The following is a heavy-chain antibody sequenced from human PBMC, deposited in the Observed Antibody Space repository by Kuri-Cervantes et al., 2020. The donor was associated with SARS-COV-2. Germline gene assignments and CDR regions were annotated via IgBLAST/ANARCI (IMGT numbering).Heavy chain of an antibody. D-gene: IGHD4-11*01. V-gene: IGHV3-74*01. Sequence: GESLKISCVASGFTFSSCWMHWVRQAPGKGLVWVSRLTNDGSDAIFADSVKGRFTISRDNAKNMLYLYMNSLRADDTAVYYCARDSMTTRDFDYWGQGTLVTVSS. CDR3: ARDSMTTRDFDY. J-gene: IGHJ4*02. CDR1: GFTFSSCW. CDR2: LTNDGSDA.